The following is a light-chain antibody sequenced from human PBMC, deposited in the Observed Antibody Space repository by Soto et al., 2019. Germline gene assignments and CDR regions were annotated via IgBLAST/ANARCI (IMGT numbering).Light chain of an antibody. CDR2: GTS. Sequence: EIVLTQSPGTLSLSPGERVTLSCRASQSVTSRYFAWYEQKPGQAPRLLIYGTSSRVTGIPDRFSGSGSGNDFTLTISRLEPEDFAVYYCPQYGTSPLTFGGGTKVEIK. CDR1: QSVTSRY. V-gene: IGKV3-20*01. J-gene: IGKJ4*01. CDR3: PQYGTSPLT.